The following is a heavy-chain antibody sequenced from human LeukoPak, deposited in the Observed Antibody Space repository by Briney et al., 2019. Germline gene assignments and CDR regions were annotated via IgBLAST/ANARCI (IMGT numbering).Heavy chain of an antibody. Sequence: GGSLRLSCAASGFTFSSYWMSWVRQAPGKGLEWVPNIKQDGSEKYYVDSVKGRFTISRDNAKNSLYLQMNSLRAEDSAVYYCARDVIVGADDYFDSWGQGTLVTVSS. CDR1: GFTFSSYW. CDR2: IKQDGSEK. V-gene: IGHV3-7*01. CDR3: ARDVIVGADDYFDS. J-gene: IGHJ4*02. D-gene: IGHD1-26*01.